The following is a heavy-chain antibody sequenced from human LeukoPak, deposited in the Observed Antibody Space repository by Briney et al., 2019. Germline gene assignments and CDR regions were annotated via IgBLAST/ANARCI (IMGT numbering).Heavy chain of an antibody. V-gene: IGHV4-4*07. J-gene: IGHJ6*03. CDR3: ARGGIAVAGPTIYYYYYYMDV. Sequence: PSETLSLTCTVSGGSISSYYWSWIRQPAGKGLEWIGRIYTSGSTNYNPSLKSRVTISVDKSKNQFSLKLSSVTAADTAVYYCARGGIAVAGPTIYYYYYYMDVWGKGTTVTVSS. CDR1: GGSISSYY. CDR2: IYTSGST. D-gene: IGHD6-19*01.